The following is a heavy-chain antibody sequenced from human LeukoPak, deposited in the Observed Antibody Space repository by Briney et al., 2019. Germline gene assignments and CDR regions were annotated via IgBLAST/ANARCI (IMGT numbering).Heavy chain of an antibody. J-gene: IGHJ4*02. CDR1: GFTVSRKC. V-gene: IGHV3-53*01. D-gene: IGHD6-13*01. CDR2: IYIGGGT. CDR3: ASVPPAAGIFDL. Sequence: GGSLRLSCAASGFTVSRKCLSWVRQAPGKGLEWVSIIYIGGGTDYADSEKGRFTVSRDNSKNTIYLQMNSLRAEDTAVYYCASVPPAAGIFDLWGQGTLVTVSS.